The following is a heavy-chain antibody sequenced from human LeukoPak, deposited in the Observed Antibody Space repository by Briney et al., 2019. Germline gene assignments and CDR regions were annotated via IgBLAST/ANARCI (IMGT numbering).Heavy chain of an antibody. CDR2: ISGSGGST. Sequence: GGSLRLSCAASGFTFSSYAMSWVRQAPGKGLEWVSAISGSGGSTYYADSVKGRFTISRDNSKNTLYLQMNSLRAEDTAVYYCAKVRFLEWLPTYFDYWGQGTLVTVSS. J-gene: IGHJ4*02. CDR3: AKVRFLEWLPTYFDY. V-gene: IGHV3-23*01. CDR1: GFTFSSYA. D-gene: IGHD3-3*01.